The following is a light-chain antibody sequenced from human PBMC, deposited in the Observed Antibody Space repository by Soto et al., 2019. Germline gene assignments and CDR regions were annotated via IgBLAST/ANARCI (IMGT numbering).Light chain of an antibody. CDR2: AAS. Sequence: LQKTKSPSSVSASVGDRVTITCRASQDISSWLAWYQQKPGKAPKLLIYAASSLQSGVPSRFSGSGSGTDFTLTISSLQPEDFATYYCHQSYITPLTLGGGTKVDIK. CDR1: QDISSW. CDR3: HQSYITPLT. J-gene: IGKJ4*01. V-gene: IGKV1-12*01.